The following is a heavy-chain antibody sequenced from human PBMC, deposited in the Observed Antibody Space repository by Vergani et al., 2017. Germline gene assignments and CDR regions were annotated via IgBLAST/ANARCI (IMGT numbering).Heavy chain of an antibody. V-gene: IGHV1-2*02. D-gene: IGHD6-19*01. Sequence: QVQLVQSGAEVKKPGASVKVSCKASGYTFTGYYMHWVRQAPGQGLEWMGWINPNSGCTNYAQKFQGRVTMTRDTSISTAYMELSRLGSDDTAVYYCAKDPGYSSGGYWYFDLWVRGTLVTVSS. CDR2: INPNSGCT. J-gene: IGHJ2*01. CDR3: AKDPGYSSGGYWYFDL. CDR1: GYTFTGYY.